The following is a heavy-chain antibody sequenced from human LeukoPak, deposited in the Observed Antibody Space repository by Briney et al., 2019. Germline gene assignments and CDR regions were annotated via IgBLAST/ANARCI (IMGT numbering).Heavy chain of an antibody. Sequence: GGSLRLSCAASGFTVSSNYMSWVRQAPGKGLEWVSVIYSGGSTYYADSVKGRFTISRDNSKNTLYLQMNSLRAEDTAVYYCAKEPAAAKDFDYWGQGTLVTVSS. J-gene: IGHJ4*02. V-gene: IGHV3-66*01. CDR2: IYSGGST. CDR1: GFTVSSNY. CDR3: AKEPAAAKDFDY. D-gene: IGHD2-2*01.